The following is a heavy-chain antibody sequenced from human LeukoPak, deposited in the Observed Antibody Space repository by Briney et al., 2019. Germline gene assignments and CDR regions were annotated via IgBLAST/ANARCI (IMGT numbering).Heavy chain of an antibody. Sequence: PGGSLRLSCAASGFTFSSYAMHWDRQARGKGLEWVAVISYDGSNKYYADSVKGRFTISRDNSKNTLYLQMNSLRAEDTAVYYCARDPTRNEKAAAGTYFQHWGQGTLVTVSS. CDR3: ARDPTRNEKAAAGTYFQH. D-gene: IGHD6-13*01. CDR2: ISYDGSNK. J-gene: IGHJ1*01. V-gene: IGHV3-30-3*01. CDR1: GFTFSSYA.